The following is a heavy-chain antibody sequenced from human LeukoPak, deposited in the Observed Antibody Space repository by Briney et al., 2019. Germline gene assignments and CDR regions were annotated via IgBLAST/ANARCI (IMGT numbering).Heavy chain of an antibody. V-gene: IGHV4-39*01. CDR1: GVSISSSSYY. D-gene: IGHD6-19*01. CDR2: IYYSGST. J-gene: IGHJ6*03. Sequence: SETLSLTCTVSGVSISSSSYYWGWLRQPPGKGLEWIGSIYYSGSTYYNPSLKSRVTISVDTSKNQFSLKLSSVTAADTAVYYCARQRSGYSSGWYAPLGYYYYYMDVWGKGTTVTISS. CDR3: ARQRSGYSSGWYAPLGYYYYYMDV.